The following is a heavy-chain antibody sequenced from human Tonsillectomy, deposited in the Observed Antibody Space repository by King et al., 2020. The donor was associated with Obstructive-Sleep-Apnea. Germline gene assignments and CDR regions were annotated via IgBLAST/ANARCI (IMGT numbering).Heavy chain of an antibody. J-gene: IGHJ2*01. CDR2: IGAAGDT. CDR1: GFTFSSYD. V-gene: IGHV3-13*01. D-gene: IGHD1-26*01. Sequence: VQLVESGGGLVQPGGSLRLSCAASGFTFSSYDMHWVRQATGKGLEWVSAIGAAGDTYYPGSVRGRFTISRENAKNSLYLQMNSLRAGDTAVYYCARDRGGSYSDWYFDLWGRGTLVTVSS. CDR3: ARDRGGSYSDWYFDL.